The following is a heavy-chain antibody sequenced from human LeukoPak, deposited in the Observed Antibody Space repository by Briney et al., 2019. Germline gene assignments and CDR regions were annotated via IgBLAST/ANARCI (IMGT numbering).Heavy chain of an antibody. CDR2: IIPIFGTA. J-gene: IGHJ4*02. Sequence: SVKVSCKASGGTFSSYAISWVRQAPGQGLEWMGGIIPIFGTANYAQKFQGRVTITAGESTSTAYMELSSLRSEDTAVYYCATSFYGSGSYYHDYWGQGTLVTVSS. D-gene: IGHD3-10*01. CDR1: GGTFSSYA. V-gene: IGHV1-69*01. CDR3: ATSFYGSGSYYHDY.